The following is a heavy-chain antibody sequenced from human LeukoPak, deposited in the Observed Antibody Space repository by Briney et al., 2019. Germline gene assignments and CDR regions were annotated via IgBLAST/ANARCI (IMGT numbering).Heavy chain of an antibody. D-gene: IGHD6-19*01. CDR3: ARVLTAVAGPYYFDF. V-gene: IGHV4-4*07. J-gene: IGHJ4*02. Sequence: SETLSLTCTVAGGSISRHYWSWIRQPAGKGLEWIGRIYSSGNTNYNPSLNSRVTMSVDTSKNQFSLKLTSVTAADTAVYYCARVLTAVAGPYYFDFWGQGTLVTVSS. CDR1: GGSISRHY. CDR2: IYSSGNT.